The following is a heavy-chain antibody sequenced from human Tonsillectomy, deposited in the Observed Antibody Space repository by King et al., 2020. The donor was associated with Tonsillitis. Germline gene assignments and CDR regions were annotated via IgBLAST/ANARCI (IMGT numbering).Heavy chain of an antibody. CDR3: ARDLALTAMVTVGYFDL. J-gene: IGHJ2*01. CDR2: ISYDASNK. Sequence: VQLVESGGGVVQPGRSLRLSCAASGFTFSSFSIHLFRQAPVKVLEWGAIISYDASNKYSAYSVKGQFTISRDNSKNTLSLQMNSLRAEDTAVYYCARDLALTAMVTVGYFDLWGRGTLVTVSS. D-gene: IGHD5-18*01. V-gene: IGHV3-30-3*01. CDR1: GFTFSSFS.